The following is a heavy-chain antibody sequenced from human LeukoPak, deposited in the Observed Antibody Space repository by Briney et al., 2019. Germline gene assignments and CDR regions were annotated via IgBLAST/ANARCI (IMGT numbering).Heavy chain of an antibody. D-gene: IGHD2-2*01. CDR1: GYTFTSYG. Sequence: ASVKVSWKASGYTFTSYGISWVRQAPGQGLEWMGWISAYNGNTNYAQKLQGRVTMTTDTSTSTAYMELRSLRSDDTAVYYCARDTPYCSSTSCYPGAGNWFDPWGQGTLVTVSS. CDR3: ARDTPYCSSTSCYPGAGNWFDP. J-gene: IGHJ5*02. CDR2: ISAYNGNT. V-gene: IGHV1-18*01.